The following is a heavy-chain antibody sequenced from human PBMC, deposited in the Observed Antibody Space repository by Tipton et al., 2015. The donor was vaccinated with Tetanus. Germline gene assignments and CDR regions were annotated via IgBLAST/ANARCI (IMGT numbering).Heavy chain of an antibody. V-gene: IGHV5-51*01. J-gene: IGHJ4*02. CDR3: ARMYSTSSPFDH. CDR2: IFPDDSDT. D-gene: IGHD6-6*01. Sequence: VQLVQSGAEVKKPGESLKISCKASGYNFGKYWIGWVRQMPGKGLEWMGMIFPDDSDTRYSPSFQGHVTFSVEKSTSTVYLQWSSLKAPDTAMYFCARMYSTSSPFDHWGQGTLVAVPS. CDR1: GYNFGKYW.